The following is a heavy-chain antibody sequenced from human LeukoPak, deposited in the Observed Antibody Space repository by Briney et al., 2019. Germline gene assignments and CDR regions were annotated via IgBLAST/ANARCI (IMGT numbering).Heavy chain of an antibody. D-gene: IGHD6-19*01. CDR2: ISSNGGST. CDR1: GFTFSSYA. V-gene: IGHV3-64*01. J-gene: IGHJ4*02. Sequence: GGSLRLSCAASGFTFSSYAMHWVRQAPGKGLEYDSAISSNGGSTYYANSVKGRFTISRDNSKNTLYLQMGSLRAEDMAVYYCARAHNGGWYGGFDYWGQGTLVTVFS. CDR3: ARAHNGGWYGGFDY.